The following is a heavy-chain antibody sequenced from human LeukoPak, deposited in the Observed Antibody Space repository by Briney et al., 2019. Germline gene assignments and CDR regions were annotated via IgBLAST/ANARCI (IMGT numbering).Heavy chain of an antibody. Sequence: PGGSLRLSCAASGFTFSNYWMHWVRQAPGKGLVWVSRINSDGITTSYADSVKGRFTISRDNTKNTLYLQMNSLRAEDTAVYYCARIGASVGAIDYWGQGTLVTVSS. J-gene: IGHJ4*02. V-gene: IGHV3-74*01. CDR1: GFTFSNYW. D-gene: IGHD1-26*01. CDR2: INSDGITT. CDR3: ARIGASVGAIDY.